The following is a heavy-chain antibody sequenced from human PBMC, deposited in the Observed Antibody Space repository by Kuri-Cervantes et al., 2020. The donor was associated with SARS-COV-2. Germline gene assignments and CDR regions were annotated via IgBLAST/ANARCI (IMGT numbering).Heavy chain of an antibody. Sequence: SVKVSCKASGGTFSSYAVTWARQAPGQGLEWMGRIIPLFGTTIYTQKFQGRVTITADKSTNTAYMELSSLRSDDTAVYYCARPYCSSSSCYDGTFDSWGQGTLVTVSS. J-gene: IGHJ4*02. CDR2: IIPLFGTT. CDR3: ARPYCSSSSCYDGTFDS. CDR1: GGTFSSYA. D-gene: IGHD2-2*01. V-gene: IGHV1-69*06.